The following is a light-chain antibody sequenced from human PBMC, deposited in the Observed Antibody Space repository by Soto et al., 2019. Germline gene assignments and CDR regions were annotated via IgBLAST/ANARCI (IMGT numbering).Light chain of an antibody. V-gene: IGKV1-9*01. CDR1: QGISSY. CDR2: AAS. CDR3: QQLNSYPIT. Sequence: DIQMTQSPSTLSASVGEGVTITCRASQGISSYLAWYQQKPGKAPKLLIYAASTLQSGVPSRFSGSGSGTEFTLTISSLQPEDFAIYYCQQLNSYPITFGQGTRLEIK. J-gene: IGKJ5*01.